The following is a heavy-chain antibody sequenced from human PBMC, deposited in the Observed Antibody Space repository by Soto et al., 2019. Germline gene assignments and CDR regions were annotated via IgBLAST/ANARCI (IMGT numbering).Heavy chain of an antibody. D-gene: IGHD5-18*01. Sequence: QVQLQESGPGLVKPSETLSLTCTVSGGSISSYYWSWIRQPPGQGLEWVGYIYYSGSTNYNPSLKSRVTSSVDTSKDPFYLKLSSVTAAETAVYYGAGFHVDTAMGTGFDYWGQGTLVTVSS. CDR1: GGSISSYY. V-gene: IGHV4-59*01. J-gene: IGHJ4*02. CDR3: AGFHVDTAMGTGFDY. CDR2: IYYSGST.